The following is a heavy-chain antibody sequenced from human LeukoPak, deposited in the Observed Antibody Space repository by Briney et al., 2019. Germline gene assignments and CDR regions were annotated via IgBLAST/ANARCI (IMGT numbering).Heavy chain of an antibody. J-gene: IGHJ4*02. Sequence: SVKVSCKASGGTFSIYAISWVRQAPGQGLEWMGGIIPIFGTANYAQKFQGRVTITADESTSTAYMELSSLRSEDTAVYYCARASYYYDSSGYYFDYWGQGTLVTVSS. CDR1: GGTFSIYA. V-gene: IGHV1-69*13. CDR3: ARASYYYDSSGYYFDY. CDR2: IIPIFGTA. D-gene: IGHD3-22*01.